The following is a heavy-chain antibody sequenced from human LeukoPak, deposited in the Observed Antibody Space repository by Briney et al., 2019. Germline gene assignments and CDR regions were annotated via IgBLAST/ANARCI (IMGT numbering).Heavy chain of an antibody. D-gene: IGHD6-6*01. Sequence: GGSLRLSCAASGFTFSSYSMNWVRQAPGKGLEWVSSISSSSSYIYYADSVKGRFTISRDNAKNSLYLQMNSLRAEDTAVYYCARVLTRSIAARGGFDPWGQGTLVTVSS. CDR3: ARVLTRSIAARGGFDP. J-gene: IGHJ5*02. CDR1: GFTFSSYS. V-gene: IGHV3-21*01. CDR2: ISSSSSYI.